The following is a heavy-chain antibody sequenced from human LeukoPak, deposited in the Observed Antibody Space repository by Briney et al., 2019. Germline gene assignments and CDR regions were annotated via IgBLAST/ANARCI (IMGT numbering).Heavy chain of an antibody. CDR2: ISSSGSTT. J-gene: IGHJ3*02. Sequence: GGSLRLSCAASGFTFSSYDMHWVRQAPGKGLEWVSYISSSGSTTHYAHSVKGRFTISRANAKNSLYLQMNSLRPEDRAVYYCTRGRRPDAFDIWRGGTRVTVSA. CDR1: GFTFSSYD. V-gene: IGHV3-48*03. CDR3: TRGRRPDAFDI.